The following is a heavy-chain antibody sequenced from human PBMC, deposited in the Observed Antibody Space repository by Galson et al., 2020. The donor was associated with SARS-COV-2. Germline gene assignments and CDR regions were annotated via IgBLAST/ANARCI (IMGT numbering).Heavy chain of an antibody. CDR1: GFTVSSNY. J-gene: IGHJ1*01. V-gene: IGHV3-66*01. CDR2: IYSGDTT. Sequence: TGGSLRLSCAASGFTVSSNYMSWVRQAPGKGLEWVSVIYSGDTTYYSDSVRGRFTISRDNSKNTLYLQMNSLRAEDTAVYYCARERNRRVVETTFESWGQGTLVTVSS. CDR3: ARERNRRVVETTFES. D-gene: IGHD1-1*01.